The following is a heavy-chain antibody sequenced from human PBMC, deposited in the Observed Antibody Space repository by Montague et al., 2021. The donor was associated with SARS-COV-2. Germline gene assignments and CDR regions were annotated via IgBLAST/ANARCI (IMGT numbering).Heavy chain of an antibody. Sequence: CAISGDSVASRTAAWYWIRRSPSRDLEWLGRTFYRSTFYHDYAPSAKSRVIINADTSKNQFSLQLSSVTPDDTAVYYCARDSELGNEALDIWGRGTMVTVSS. CDR3: ARDSELGNEALDI. D-gene: IGHD7-27*01. J-gene: IGHJ3*02. CDR2: TFYRSTFYH. CDR1: GDSVASRTAA. V-gene: IGHV6-1*01.